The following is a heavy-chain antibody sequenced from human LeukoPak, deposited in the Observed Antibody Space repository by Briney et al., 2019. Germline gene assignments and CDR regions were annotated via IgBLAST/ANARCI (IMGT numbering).Heavy chain of an antibody. CDR3: ARGFRYYYDSSGYYY. V-gene: IGHV3-74*01. CDR1: GFTFSSYW. CDR2: INTDGSST. J-gene: IGHJ4*02. Sequence: GGSLRPSCAASGFTFSSYWMHWVRQAPGKGLVWVSRINTDGSSTSYADSVKGRFTISRDNAKNTLYLQMNSLRAEDTAVYYCARGFRYYYDSSGYYYWGQGTLVTVSS. D-gene: IGHD3-22*01.